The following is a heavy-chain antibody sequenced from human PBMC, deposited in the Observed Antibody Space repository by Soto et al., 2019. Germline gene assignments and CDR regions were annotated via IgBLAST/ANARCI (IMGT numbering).Heavy chain of an antibody. J-gene: IGHJ4*02. V-gene: IGHV3-23*01. CDR1: GLTFSSYA. CDR2: ISGSGGST. CDR3: AGRIAVAGTLAY. D-gene: IGHD6-19*01. Sequence: GGSLRLSCAASGLTFSSYAMSWVRQAPGKGLEWVSAISGSGGSTFYADSVKGRFTISRDNSKNTLFLQMNSLTSEDTAVYYCAGRIAVAGTLAYWGQGTLVTAPQ.